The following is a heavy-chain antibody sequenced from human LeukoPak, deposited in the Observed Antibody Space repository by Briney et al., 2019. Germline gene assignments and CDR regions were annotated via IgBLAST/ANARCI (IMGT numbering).Heavy chain of an antibody. Sequence: GASVTVSCKASGGTFSSYAISWVRQAPGQGLEWMGRIIPILGIANYAQKFQGRVTITADKSTSTAYMELSSLRSEDTAVYYCARSSGWFDPWGQGTLVTVSS. CDR2: IIPILGIA. D-gene: IGHD3-10*01. J-gene: IGHJ5*02. V-gene: IGHV1-69*04. CDR3: ARSSGWFDP. CDR1: GGTFSSYA.